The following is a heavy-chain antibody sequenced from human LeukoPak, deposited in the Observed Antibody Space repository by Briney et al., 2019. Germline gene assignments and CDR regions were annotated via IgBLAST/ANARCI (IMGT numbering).Heavy chain of an antibody. CDR1: GRSFSTYY. J-gene: IGHJ4*02. V-gene: IGHV4-4*07. D-gene: IGHD3-22*01. CDR2: IYTSGST. CDR3: AKELNYYDSSGYYIR. Sequence: SETLSLTCTVSGRSFSTYYWSWIRQPAGKGLEWIGRIYTSGSTNYIPSLKSRVTMSVDTSKNQFSLKLSSMTAADTAVYYCAKELNYYDSSGYYIRWGQGTLVTVSS.